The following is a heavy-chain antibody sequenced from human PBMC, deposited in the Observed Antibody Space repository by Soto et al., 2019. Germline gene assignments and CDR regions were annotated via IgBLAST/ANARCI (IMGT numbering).Heavy chain of an antibody. D-gene: IGHD3-3*01. V-gene: IGHV4-39*01. CDR2: IYYSGST. CDR1: GGSISSSSYY. J-gene: IGHJ4*02. Sequence: ETLSLTCTVSGGSISSSSYYWGWIRQPPGKGLEWIGSIYYSGSTYYNPSLKSRVTISVDTSKNQFSLKLSSVTAADTAVYYCATPISAIFGVDTAPFDYWGQGTLVTVSS. CDR3: ATPISAIFGVDTAPFDY.